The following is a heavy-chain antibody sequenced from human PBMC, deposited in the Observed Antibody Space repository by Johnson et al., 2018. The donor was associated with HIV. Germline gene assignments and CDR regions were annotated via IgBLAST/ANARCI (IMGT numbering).Heavy chain of an antibody. Sequence: QVQLVESGGGVVQPGTSLRLSCAASGFTFTSFAMHWVRQAPGKGLEWVAFISYDGSNKYYADSVKGRFTISRDNSKNTLYLQMNSLKTEDTAVYYCTTKTTVVTLGFDIWGQGTMVTVSS. J-gene: IGHJ3*02. D-gene: IGHD4-23*01. CDR2: ISYDGSNK. CDR1: GFTFTSFA. CDR3: TTKTTVVTLGFDI. V-gene: IGHV3-30-3*01.